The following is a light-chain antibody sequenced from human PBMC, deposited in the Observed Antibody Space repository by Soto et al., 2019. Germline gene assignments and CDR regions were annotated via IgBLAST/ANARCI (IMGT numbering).Light chain of an antibody. Sequence: QSVLTQAPSASGTPGQRVTISCSGSNSNIGSNTVSWYQQVPGTAPKVLIYNNDQRPSGVPDRLSGSKSGTSASLAIGGLQFEDEADYYCAAWDGRLNGWVFGGGTQLTVL. CDR1: NSNIGSNT. V-gene: IGLV1-44*01. J-gene: IGLJ3*02. CDR2: NND. CDR3: AAWDGRLNGWV.